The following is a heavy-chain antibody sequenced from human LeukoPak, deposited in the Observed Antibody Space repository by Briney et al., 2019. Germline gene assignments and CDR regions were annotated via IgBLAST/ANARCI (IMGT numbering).Heavy chain of an antibody. D-gene: IGHD6-13*01. J-gene: IGHJ4*02. V-gene: IGHV1-8*03. CDR1: GYIFTSYD. Sequence: ASVTVSCKASGYIFTSYDINWVRQAAGQGLEWMGWMNPNGGNTGFAQRFQGRLTITRNTSIGTAYMELSSLRSEDAAVYFCARGSSNWYHFDYWGQGTLVTVSS. CDR2: MNPNGGNT. CDR3: ARGSSNWYHFDY.